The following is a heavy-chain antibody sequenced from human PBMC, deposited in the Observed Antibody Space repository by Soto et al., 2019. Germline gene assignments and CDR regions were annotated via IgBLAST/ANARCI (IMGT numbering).Heavy chain of an antibody. V-gene: IGHV1-69*06. CDR3: ARALGYHSSTSWYYYYGMDV. CDR2: IIPIFGTA. Sequence: SVKVSCKASVGTFSSYAISWVREARVQGLEWMGGIIPIFGTATYVQKLEGRVTITADKSTSTAYMERSSPRSEDTAVYYCARALGYHSSTSWYYYYGMDVWGQATTVTVSS. CDR1: VGTFSSYA. D-gene: IGHD6-6*01. J-gene: IGHJ6*02.